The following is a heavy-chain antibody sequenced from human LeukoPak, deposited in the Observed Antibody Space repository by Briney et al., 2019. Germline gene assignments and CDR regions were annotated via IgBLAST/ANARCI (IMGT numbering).Heavy chain of an antibody. CDR1: GDSISSSSYY. D-gene: IGHD1-1*01. V-gene: IGHV4-39*01. J-gene: IGHJ2*01. Sequence: SETLSLTCTVSGDSISSSSYYWGWIRQPPGKGLEWIGSIYYTGRTYYNPSLKSRVTISVDTSKNQFSLKLSSVTAADTAGCYCARHVSWGATPGSWYFDLWGRGTLVTVSS. CDR3: ARHVSWGATPGSWYFDL. CDR2: IYYTGRT.